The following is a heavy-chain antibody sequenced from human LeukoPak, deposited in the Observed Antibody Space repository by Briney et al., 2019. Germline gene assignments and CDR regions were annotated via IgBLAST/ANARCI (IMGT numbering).Heavy chain of an antibody. V-gene: IGHV3-7*01. CDR3: ARESVARGYNWFDP. CDR2: IKQDGSEI. Sequence: GGSLRLSCAASGFTFSSFWMSWLRQAPGKGLEWVANIKQDGSEIYYVDSVKGRFTISRDNGNNLVYLQMHSLRAEDTAVYYCARESVARGYNWFDPWGQGTLVTVSS. J-gene: IGHJ5*02. CDR1: GFTFSSFW. D-gene: IGHD3-10*01.